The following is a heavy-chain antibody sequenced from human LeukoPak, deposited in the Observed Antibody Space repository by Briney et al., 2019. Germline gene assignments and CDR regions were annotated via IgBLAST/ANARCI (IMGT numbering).Heavy chain of an antibody. V-gene: IGHV5-10-1*01. Sequence: GESLKISCKGSGYSFTSYWIFWVRQMPGKGLEWMGRIDPSDSSSNYSPSFQGHVTISADKYISTAYLQWNSLKASDTVMYYCARRHYDISTGYPFDYWGQGTLVTVSS. CDR3: ARRHYDISTGYPFDY. J-gene: IGHJ4*02. CDR2: IDPSDSSS. CDR1: GYSFTSYW. D-gene: IGHD3-9*01.